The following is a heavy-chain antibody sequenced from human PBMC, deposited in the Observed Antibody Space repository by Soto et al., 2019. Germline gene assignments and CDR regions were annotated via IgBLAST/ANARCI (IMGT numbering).Heavy chain of an antibody. D-gene: IGHD1-26*01. V-gene: IGHV3-30*03. CDR1: GFTFNTYG. CDR2: ISYDGINK. Sequence: QVQLVESGGGVVQPGRSLGLSCAASGFTFNTYGMHWVRQAPGKGLEWVAAISYDGINKYYVDSVKGRFTISRDTSKNSLDVQMNSLTAEDTSVSYCARSPQTTSGIHWYFDLWDSGIMVTVSS. J-gene: IGHJ2*01. CDR3: ARSPQTTSGIHWYFDL.